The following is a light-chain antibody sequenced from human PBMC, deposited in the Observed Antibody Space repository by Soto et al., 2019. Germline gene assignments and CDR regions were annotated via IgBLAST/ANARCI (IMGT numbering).Light chain of an antibody. CDR3: NSYTGSSTYV. CDR1: SSDVGSYNR. V-gene: IGLV2-18*02. Sequence: QSALTQPPSVSGSPGHSVAISCTGTSSDVGSYNRVSWYQQPPGAAPKLMIYEVSNRPSGFPDRFSGSKSGNTASLTISGLQAEDEADYYCNSYTGSSTYVFGTGTKVTVL. J-gene: IGLJ1*01. CDR2: EVS.